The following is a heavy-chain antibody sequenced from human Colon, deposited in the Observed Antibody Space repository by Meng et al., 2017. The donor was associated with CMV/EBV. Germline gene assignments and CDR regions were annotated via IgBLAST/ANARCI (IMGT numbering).Heavy chain of an antibody. V-gene: IGHV3-53*01. CDR2: IYSGGTT. J-gene: IGHJ6*02. D-gene: IGHD1-26*01. CDR3: ARDLCELVGAEYYYYGMDV. Sequence: GGSLRLSCAASGFTVSSHYMTWVRQAPGMGLEWVSVIYSGGTTDYADSVKGRFTISRDNSKNTLYLQMSSLRAEDSAIYYCARDLCELVGAEYYYYGMDVWGQGTTVTVSS. CDR1: GFTVSSHY.